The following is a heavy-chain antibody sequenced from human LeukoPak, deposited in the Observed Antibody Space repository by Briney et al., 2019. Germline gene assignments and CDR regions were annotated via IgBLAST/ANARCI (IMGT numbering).Heavy chain of an antibody. V-gene: IGHV1-2*02. D-gene: IGHD6-19*01. J-gene: IGHJ4*02. CDR2: INPNSGGT. CDR1: GYTFTGYY. CDR3: ARGRRSFEHSSGWSYFDY. Sequence: ASVKVSCKASGYTFTGYYMHWVRQAPGQGLEWMGWINPNSGGTNYAQKFQGRVTMTRDTSISTAYMELSRLRSDDTAVYYCARGRRSFEHSSGWSYFDYWGQGTLVTVSS.